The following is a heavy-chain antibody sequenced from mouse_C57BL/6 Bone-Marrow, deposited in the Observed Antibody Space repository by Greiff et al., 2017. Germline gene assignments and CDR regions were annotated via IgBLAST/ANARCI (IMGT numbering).Heavy chain of an antibody. J-gene: IGHJ2*01. CDR1: GFTFTDYY. Sequence: EVHLVESGGGLVQPGGSLSLSCAASGFTFTDYYMSWVRQPPGKALEWLGFIRNKANGYTTEYRASVKGRFTISRDNSKSILYLQMDAVRAEDSATYYCARSPGPYCFDYWGQGTTLTVSS. CDR2: IRNKANGYTT. V-gene: IGHV7-3*01. CDR3: ARSPGPYCFDY.